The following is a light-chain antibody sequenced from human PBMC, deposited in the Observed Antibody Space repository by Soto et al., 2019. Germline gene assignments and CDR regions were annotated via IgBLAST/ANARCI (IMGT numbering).Light chain of an antibody. J-gene: IGKJ2*01. CDR2: KAS. Sequence: DIQMTQSPSTLSASVGDRVTITCRASQSISSWLAWYQQKPGKAPKLLIYKASNLESGVPSRFSGSGSGTEFTLTISSLQPDDFATYYCQQYETDLYTFGQGTKLEIK. V-gene: IGKV1-5*03. CDR3: QQYETDLYT. CDR1: QSISSW.